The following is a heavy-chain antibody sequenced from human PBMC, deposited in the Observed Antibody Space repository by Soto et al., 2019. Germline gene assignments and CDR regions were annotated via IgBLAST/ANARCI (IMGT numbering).Heavy chain of an antibody. Sequence: SETLSLTCTVSGGSISSNYWSWIRQPPGKGLEWIGYIYYSGTTIYNPSLKSRVTISVDTSKNQFSLKLSSVTAEDTAVYYCGRVSSMATIGFWGQGTLATVSS. CDR2: IYYSGTT. J-gene: IGHJ4*02. CDR1: GGSISSNY. V-gene: IGHV4-59*01. D-gene: IGHD5-12*01. CDR3: GRVSSMATIGF.